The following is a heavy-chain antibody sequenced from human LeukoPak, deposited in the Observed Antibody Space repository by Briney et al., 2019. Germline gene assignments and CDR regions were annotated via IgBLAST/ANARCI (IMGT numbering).Heavy chain of an antibody. CDR1: GGSISSYY. CDR2: IYTSGST. D-gene: IGHD3-10*01. J-gene: IGHJ6*02. Sequence: PSETLSLTCTVSGGSISSYYWSWIRQPAEKGLEWIGRIYTSGSTNYNPSLKSRVTMSVDTSKNQFSLKLSSVTAADTAVYYCARGLVRGGENIYYYYGMDVWGQGTTVTVSS. V-gene: IGHV4-4*07. CDR3: ARGLVRGGENIYYYYGMDV.